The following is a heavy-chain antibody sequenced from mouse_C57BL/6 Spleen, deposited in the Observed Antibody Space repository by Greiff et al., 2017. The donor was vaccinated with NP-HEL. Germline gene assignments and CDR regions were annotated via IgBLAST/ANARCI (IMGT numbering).Heavy chain of an antibody. D-gene: IGHD1-1*01. CDR3: TRITTVYYFDY. J-gene: IGHJ2*01. Sequence: EVQLQQSGAELVRPGASVKLSCTASGFNIKDYYMHWVKQRPEQGLEWIARIDPEDGDTEYAPKFQGKATMTADTSSNTAYLQLSSLTSEDTAVDYCTRITTVYYFDYWGQGTTLTVSS. CDR1: GFNIKDYY. CDR2: IDPEDGDT. V-gene: IGHV14-1*01.